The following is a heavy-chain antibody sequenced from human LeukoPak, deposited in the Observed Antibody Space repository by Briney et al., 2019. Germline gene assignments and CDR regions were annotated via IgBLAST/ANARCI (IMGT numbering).Heavy chain of an antibody. J-gene: IGHJ5*02. Sequence: SETLSLTCIVSGCSISSYYWSWIRQPAGKGLEWIGRIYTSGSTNYNPSLKSRVTMSVDTSKNQFSLKLSSVTAADTAVYYCARGKVVVVPAASMRHNWFDPWGQGTLVTVSS. D-gene: IGHD2-2*01. CDR2: IYTSGST. V-gene: IGHV4-4*07. CDR3: ARGKVVVVPAASMRHNWFDP. CDR1: GCSISSYY.